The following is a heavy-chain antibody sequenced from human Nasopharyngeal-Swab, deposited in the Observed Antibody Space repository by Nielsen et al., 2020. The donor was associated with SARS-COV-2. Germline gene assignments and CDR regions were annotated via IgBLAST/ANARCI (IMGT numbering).Heavy chain of an antibody. J-gene: IGHJ6*03. CDR3: ARGLSGIVPAPILGLGPYYYYYMDV. CDR2: INHSGST. Sequence: PGKGPEWIAEINHSGSTNYNPSLKSRVTLSVDTSMSQVSLEVSSVTAADTAVYYCARGLSGIVPAPILGLGPYYYYYMDVWGKGTTVTVSS. V-gene: IGHV4-34*01. D-gene: IGHD2-2*01.